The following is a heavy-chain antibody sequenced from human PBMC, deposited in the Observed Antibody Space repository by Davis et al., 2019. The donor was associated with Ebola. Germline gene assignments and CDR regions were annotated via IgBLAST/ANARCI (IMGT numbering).Heavy chain of an antibody. V-gene: IGHV3-23*01. CDR3: ARGGSYYNWFDP. J-gene: IGHJ5*02. CDR1: GFSFSAFG. D-gene: IGHD1-26*01. Sequence: GESLKISCAASGFSFSAFGMHWVRQAPGKGLEWVSAISGSGGSTYYADSVKGRFTISRDNSKNTLYLQMNSLRAEDTAVYYCARGGSYYNWFDPWGQGTLVTVSS. CDR2: ISGSGGST.